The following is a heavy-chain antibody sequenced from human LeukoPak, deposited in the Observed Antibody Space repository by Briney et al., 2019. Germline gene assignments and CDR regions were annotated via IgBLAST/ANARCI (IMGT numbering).Heavy chain of an antibody. V-gene: IGHV4-4*02. CDR3: ARDAISSSGTFDY. D-gene: IGHD6-6*01. Sequence: PSETLSLTCAVSGGSICSSNWWSWVRQPPGKGLEGTGKICHSGSTNYIPPLKSRVTISVDKSKNQFSLNLSSVTAADTAVYYCARDAISSSGTFDYWGQGTLVTVSS. J-gene: IGHJ4*02. CDR1: GGSICSSNW. CDR2: ICHSGST.